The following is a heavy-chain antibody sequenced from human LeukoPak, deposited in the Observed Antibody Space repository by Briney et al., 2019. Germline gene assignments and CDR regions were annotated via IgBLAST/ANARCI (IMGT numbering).Heavy chain of an antibody. CDR2: NNPNSGDT. CDR1: EYTFTDYY. J-gene: IGHJ4*02. CDR3: ARDAWLVGTTNLYYFDY. V-gene: IGHV1-2*02. Sequence: VASVKVSFKASEYTFTDYYMHWVRQAPGQGLEWMGWNNPNSGDTNYAQKFQGRVTMTRDPSISTAYMELSRLRSDDTAVYYCARDAWLVGTTNLYYFDYWGQGALVTVSS. D-gene: IGHD1-26*01.